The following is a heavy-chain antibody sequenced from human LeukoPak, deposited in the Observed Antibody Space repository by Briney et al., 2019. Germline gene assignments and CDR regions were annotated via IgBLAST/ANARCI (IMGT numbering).Heavy chain of an antibody. Sequence: DSVTVSCMASGYIFTNYYMHWVRQAHGQGLEWVGTINPSGGRTTYAQKFQGRVTMTRDTSTSTVYMELSSLRSENTAVYYCARDHGSAYYRAPRHWGQGTLVTVSS. D-gene: IGHD3-10*01. CDR3: ARDHGSAYYRAPRH. CDR1: GYIFTNYY. V-gene: IGHV1-46*01. J-gene: IGHJ4*02. CDR2: INPSGGRT.